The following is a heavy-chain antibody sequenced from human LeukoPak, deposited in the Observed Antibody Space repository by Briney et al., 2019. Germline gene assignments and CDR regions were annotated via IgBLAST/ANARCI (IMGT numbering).Heavy chain of an antibody. CDR3: AKDWVACGGDCYSGY. CDR2: ISSSGTTT. D-gene: IGHD2-21*02. V-gene: IGHV3-11*01. Sequence: PGGSLRLSCAASGFTFSDYYMSWIRQAPGKGLEWVSYISSSGTTTYYADSVKGRFTISRDNAKNSLYLQMNSLRAEDTAVYYCAKDWVACGGDCYSGYWGQGTLVTVSS. CDR1: GFTFSDYY. J-gene: IGHJ4*02.